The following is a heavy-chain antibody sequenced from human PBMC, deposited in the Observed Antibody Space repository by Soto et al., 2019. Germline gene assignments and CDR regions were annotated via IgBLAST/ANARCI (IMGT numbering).Heavy chain of an antibody. Sequence: ETLSLTCIVSGGSIFSYYWDWSRQPAGKGLEWIGRMYTTGGTISGPSLRSRVTMSVDTSKSQYSLKLSFVTAADTAVYYCAGDRPDYFYGMDVWGQGTTVTVSS. CDR2: MYTTGGT. J-gene: IGHJ6*02. V-gene: IGHV4-4*07. CDR3: AGDRPDYFYGMDV. D-gene: IGHD6-6*01. CDR1: GGSIFSYY.